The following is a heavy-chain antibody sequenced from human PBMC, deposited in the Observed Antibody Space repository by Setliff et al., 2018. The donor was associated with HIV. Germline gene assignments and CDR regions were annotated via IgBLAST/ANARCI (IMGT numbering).Heavy chain of an antibody. Sequence: SETLSLTCAVSGYSISSGYYWGWIRQPPGKGLEWIGSIYHSGSTYYNPSLKSRVTISVDTSKNQFSLKLSSVTAADTAVYYCARMYSGYDWSPAGARTRYFDYWGQGTLVTVSS. J-gene: IGHJ4*02. CDR2: IYHSGST. CDR3: ARMYSGYDWSPAGARTRYFDY. D-gene: IGHD5-12*01. V-gene: IGHV4-38-2*01. CDR1: GYSISSGYY.